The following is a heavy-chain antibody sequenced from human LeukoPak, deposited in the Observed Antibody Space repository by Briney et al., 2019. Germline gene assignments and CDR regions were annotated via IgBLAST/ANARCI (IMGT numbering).Heavy chain of an antibody. V-gene: IGHV3-30*04. CDR2: ISYDGSNK. Sequence: GGSLRLSCAASGFTFSSYAMHWVRQAPGKGLEWVAVISYDGSNKYYADSVKGRFTISRDNSKNTLYLQMNSLRAEDTAVYYCARVQDSGPFDYWGQGTLVTVSS. D-gene: IGHD6-25*01. CDR3: ARVQDSGPFDY. J-gene: IGHJ4*02. CDR1: GFTFSSYA.